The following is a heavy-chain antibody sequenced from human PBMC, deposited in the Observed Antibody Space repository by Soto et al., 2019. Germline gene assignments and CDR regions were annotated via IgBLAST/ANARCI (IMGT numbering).Heavy chain of an antibody. J-gene: IGHJ3*02. CDR2: IIPIFGTA. CDR3: ARCLQHNERGVDYYDSSGYYYAGYDAFDI. CDR1: GGTFSSYA. Sequence: SVKVSCKASGGTFSSYAISWVRQAPGQGLEWMGGIIPIFGTANYAQKFQGRVTITADESTSTAYMELSSLRSEDTAVYYCARCLQHNERGVDYYDSSGYYYAGYDAFDIWGQGTMVTVS. D-gene: IGHD3-22*01. V-gene: IGHV1-69*13.